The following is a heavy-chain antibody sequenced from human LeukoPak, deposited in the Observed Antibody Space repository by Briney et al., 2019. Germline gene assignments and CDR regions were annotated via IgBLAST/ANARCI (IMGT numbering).Heavy chain of an antibody. CDR2: ISGSGGST. V-gene: IGHV3-23*01. D-gene: IGHD3-22*01. Sequence: GRSLRLSCAASGFTFDDYAMHWVRQAPGKGLEWVSTISGSGGSTYYADSVQGRFTISRDNSKNSLYLQMNSLGAEDTAVYYCAKAGYYDNHDAFDIWGQGTMVTVSS. CDR1: GFTFDDYA. CDR3: AKAGYYDNHDAFDI. J-gene: IGHJ3*02.